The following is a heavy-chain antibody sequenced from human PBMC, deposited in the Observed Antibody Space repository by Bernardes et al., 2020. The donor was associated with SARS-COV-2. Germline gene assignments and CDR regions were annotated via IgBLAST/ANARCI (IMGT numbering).Heavy chain of an antibody. CDR3: ARAGYSSSPRYYYYYGMDV. J-gene: IGHJ6*02. D-gene: IGHD6-6*01. V-gene: IGHV1-2*04. CDR1: GYTFTGYY. CDR2: INPNSGGT. Sequence: ASVKVSCKASGYTFTGYYMHWVRQAPGQGLEWMGWINPNSGGTNYAQKFQGWVTMTRDTSISTAYMELSRLRSDDTAVYYCARAGYSSSPRYYYYYGMDVWGQGTTVTVSS.